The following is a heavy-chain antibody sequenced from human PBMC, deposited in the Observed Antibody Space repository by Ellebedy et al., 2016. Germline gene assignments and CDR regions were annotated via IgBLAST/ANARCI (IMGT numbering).Heavy chain of an antibody. CDR1: GGTFSSYA. V-gene: IGHV1-18*01. Sequence: ASVKVSCKASGGTFSSYAISWVRQAPGQGLEWMGWISAYNGNTNYAQKLQGRVTMTTDTSTSTAYMELRSLRSDDTAVYYCAREFSALWFGESLSGMDVWGQGTTVTVSS. D-gene: IGHD3-10*01. J-gene: IGHJ6*02. CDR3: AREFSALWFGESLSGMDV. CDR2: ISAYNGNT.